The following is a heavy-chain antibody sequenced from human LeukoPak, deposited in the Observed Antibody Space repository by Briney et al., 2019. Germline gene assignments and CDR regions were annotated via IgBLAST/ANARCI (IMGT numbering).Heavy chain of an antibody. CDR1: GVTFSTYW. Sequence: GGSLRLSCAASGVTFSTYWMNWVREAPGKGRGWVANIKEDGREKEYVDYVKGRCNSSRDNAKNSLYLQMNSQRAEDTAVYYCARDKFDIVVVTTIYYSYYLDLWGKGTTVTVSS. CDR2: IKEDGREK. CDR3: ARDKFDIVVVTTIYYSYYLDL. D-gene: IGHD2-21*02. V-gene: IGHV3-7*01. J-gene: IGHJ6*03.